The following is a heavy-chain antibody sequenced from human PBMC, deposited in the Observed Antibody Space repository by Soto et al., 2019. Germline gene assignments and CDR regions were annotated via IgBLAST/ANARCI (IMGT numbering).Heavy chain of an antibody. J-gene: IGHJ4*02. Sequence: VQLLESGGGLVQPGGSLRLSCTASGFTFSSYAMSWVRQAPGKGLEWVSGISSSGVTTYYAASVEGRFTISRDHSKSTLYLQMSSLRAEDTATYYCAKAYAERVTTWVWGQGTLVTVSS. V-gene: IGHV3-23*01. CDR2: ISSSGVTT. D-gene: IGHD4-17*01. CDR3: AKAYAERVTTWV. CDR1: GFTFSSYA.